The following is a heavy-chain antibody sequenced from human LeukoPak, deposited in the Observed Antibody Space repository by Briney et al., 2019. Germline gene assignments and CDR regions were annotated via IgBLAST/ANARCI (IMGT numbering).Heavy chain of an antibody. CDR3: ARIAISGTPGKDLDY. J-gene: IGHJ4*02. CDR2: VSPYNSNT. V-gene: IGHV1-18*01. CDR1: GYTFTSYG. D-gene: IGHD2-21*01. Sequence: GASVKVSCKASGYTFTSYGIGWVRRARGQGLEWMGWVSPYNSNTNPAQNLQGRVTMTTDTSTSTAYMELRSLRSDDTAVYYCARIAISGTPGKDLDYWGQGTLVTVSS.